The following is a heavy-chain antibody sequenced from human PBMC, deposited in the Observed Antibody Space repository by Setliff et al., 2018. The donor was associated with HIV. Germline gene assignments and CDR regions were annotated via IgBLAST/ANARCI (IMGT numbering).Heavy chain of an antibody. CDR3: AREKGRYFDWSHTRDAFDI. D-gene: IGHD3-9*01. CDR1: GDSISNYY. Sequence: SETLSLTCTVSGDSISNYYWSWVRQPPGKGLEWIGYIYTTGNTYYNPSLKSRLTISVDTSKNQFSLNLSSVTAADTAVYYCAREKGRYFDWSHTRDAFDIWGQGTLVTVSS. J-gene: IGHJ3*02. CDR2: IYTTGNT. V-gene: IGHV4-4*09.